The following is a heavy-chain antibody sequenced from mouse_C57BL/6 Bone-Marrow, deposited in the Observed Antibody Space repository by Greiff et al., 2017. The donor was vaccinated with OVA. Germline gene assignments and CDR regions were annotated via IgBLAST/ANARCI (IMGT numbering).Heavy chain of an antibody. J-gene: IGHJ3*01. CDR3: ASQYYGSSNGLAY. Sequence: QVQLQQSGAELARPGASVKLSCKASGYTFTSYGISLVKQRTGQGLEWLGVIYPRSGHPYYNEKFKGKATLPADKSSSTAYIELRSLEAEDPAFYFCASQYYGSSNGLAYWGQGTLGTVSA. CDR1: GYTFTSYG. D-gene: IGHD1-1*01. CDR2: IYPRSGHP. V-gene: IGHV1-81*01.